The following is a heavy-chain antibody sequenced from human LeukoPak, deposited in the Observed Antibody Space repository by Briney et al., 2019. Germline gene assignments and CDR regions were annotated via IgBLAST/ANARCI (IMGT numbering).Heavy chain of an antibody. J-gene: IGHJ4*02. CDR2: ISSSSNYI. CDR1: GFTFSRYW. D-gene: IGHD6-19*01. Sequence: GGSLRLSCAASGFTFSRYWMHWVRQAPGKGLEWVSSISSSSNYIHYADSVKGRFTISRDNAKNSLYLQMNSQRAEDTAVYFCARGTLGAWGWWGQGTLVTVSS. V-gene: IGHV3-21*01. CDR3: ARGTLGAWGW.